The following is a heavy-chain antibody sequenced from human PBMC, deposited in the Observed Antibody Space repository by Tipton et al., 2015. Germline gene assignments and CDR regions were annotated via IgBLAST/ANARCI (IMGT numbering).Heavy chain of an antibody. CDR3: AKVAYYETSGYIDH. V-gene: IGHV3-23*01. Sequence: SLRLSCATSGFTISNYAMSWVRQAPGKGLEWVSTITGRYDSTYYADSIKGRFTISRDISKSTMFLHMDSLRAEDTAVYYCAKVAYYETSGYIDHWGQGTLVTVSS. J-gene: IGHJ4*02. CDR1: GFTISNYA. CDR2: ITGRYDST. D-gene: IGHD3-22*01.